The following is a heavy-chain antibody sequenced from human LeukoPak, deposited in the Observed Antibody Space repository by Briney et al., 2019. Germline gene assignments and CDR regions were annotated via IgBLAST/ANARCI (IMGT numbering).Heavy chain of an antibody. CDR3: AREATLGQWYFDH. Sequence: GTSLRLSCVASGFSFSNHGMHWVRQAPGKGQEWVSVIARDGGAKFYADSVKGRFTLSRDNSKNMFFLQMNFLTVEDTAIYYCAREATLGQWYFDHWGQGTPVTVSS. D-gene: IGHD6-19*01. J-gene: IGHJ4*02. CDR1: GFSFSNHG. V-gene: IGHV3-30*03. CDR2: IARDGGAK.